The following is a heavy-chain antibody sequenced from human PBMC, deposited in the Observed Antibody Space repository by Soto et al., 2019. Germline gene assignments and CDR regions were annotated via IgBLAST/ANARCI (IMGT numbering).Heavy chain of an antibody. CDR3: AKVKTWTYLDF. CDR1: GFTFTNYA. CDR2: ISGSGETT. Sequence: LRLSCAASGFTFTNYAMTWVRQAPGRCLEWVSSISGSGETTYYADAVEGRFTISRDNSKSTLYLQMNSLRAEDTALYYCAKVKTWTYLDFWGQGTLVTVSS. D-gene: IGHD5-12*01. V-gene: IGHV3-23*01. J-gene: IGHJ4*02.